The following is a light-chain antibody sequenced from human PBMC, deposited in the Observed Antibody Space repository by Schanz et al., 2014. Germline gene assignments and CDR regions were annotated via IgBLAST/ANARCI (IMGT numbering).Light chain of an antibody. V-gene: IGLV1-44*01. Sequence: QSVLTQPPSASGTSGQRVSISCSGSSSNIGSNTVSWYQQLPGTAPKPLIYSNNQRPSGVPDRFSGSKSGTSASLAITGLQAEDEADYYCQSYDSSLSGVVFGGGTKLTVL. CDR3: QSYDSSLSGVV. CDR1: SSNIGSNT. CDR2: SNN. J-gene: IGLJ2*01.